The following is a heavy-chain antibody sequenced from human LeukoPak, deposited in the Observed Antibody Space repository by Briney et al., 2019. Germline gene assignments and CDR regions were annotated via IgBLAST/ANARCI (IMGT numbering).Heavy chain of an antibody. CDR2: IWYDGSNK. J-gene: IGHJ5*02. D-gene: IGHD6-13*01. V-gene: IGHV3-30*02. CDR1: GFTFSSYG. Sequence: GGSLRLSCAASGFTFSSYGMHWVRQAPGKGLEWVAVIWYDGSNKYYADSVKGRFTISRDNSKNTLYLQTNSLRAEDTAVYYCAKVRRALYSSSWYWFDPWGQGTLVTVSS. CDR3: AKVRRALYSSSWYWFDP.